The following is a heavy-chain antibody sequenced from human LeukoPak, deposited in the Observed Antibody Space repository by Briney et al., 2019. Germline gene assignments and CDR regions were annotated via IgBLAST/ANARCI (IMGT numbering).Heavy chain of an antibody. V-gene: IGHV3-53*01. J-gene: IGHJ4*02. CDR1: GFTVSSNY. Sequence: PGGSLRLSCAASGFTVSSNYMSWVRQAPGKGLEWVSVIHSGGSTYYADSVKGRFTMSRDNAKSSLFLQMNSLRDEDTAVYYCARDRPNWGIDCWGQGTLVTVSS. CDR3: ARDRPNWGIDC. D-gene: IGHD7-27*01. CDR2: IHSGGST.